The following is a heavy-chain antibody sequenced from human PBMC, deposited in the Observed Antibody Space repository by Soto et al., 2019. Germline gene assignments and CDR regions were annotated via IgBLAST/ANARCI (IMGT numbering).Heavy chain of an antibody. CDR3: ARLRVTRVVDY. D-gene: IGHD4-17*01. CDR1: GGSISSSSYY. V-gene: IGHV4-39*01. J-gene: IGHJ4*02. Sequence: SETLSLTCTVSGGSISSSSYYWGWIRQPPGKGLEWIGSIYYSGSTYYNPSLKSRVTISVDTSKNQFSLKLSSVTAADTAVYYCARLRVTRVVDYWGRGTLVTVSS. CDR2: IYYSGST.